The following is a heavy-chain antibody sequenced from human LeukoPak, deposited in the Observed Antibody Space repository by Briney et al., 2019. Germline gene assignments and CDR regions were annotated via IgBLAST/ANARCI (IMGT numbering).Heavy chain of an antibody. CDR3: AREASYTYYYDSSGYYLDAFDI. D-gene: IGHD3-22*01. CDR2: ISSSGSTI. Sequence: GGSLRLSCAASGFTFSSYEMNWVRQAPGKGLEWVSYISSSGSTIYYVDSVKGRFTISRDNAKNSLYLQMNSLRAEDTAVYYCAREASYTYYYDSSGYYLDAFDIWGQGTMVTVSS. J-gene: IGHJ3*02. CDR1: GFTFSSYE. V-gene: IGHV3-48*03.